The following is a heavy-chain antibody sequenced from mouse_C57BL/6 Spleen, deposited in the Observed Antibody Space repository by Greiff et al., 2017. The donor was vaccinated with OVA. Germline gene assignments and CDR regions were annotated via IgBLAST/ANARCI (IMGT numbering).Heavy chain of an antibody. CDR1: GYTFTSYN. J-gene: IGHJ4*01. Sequence: QVQLKQSGAELVRPGASVKMSCKASGYTFTSYNMHWVKQTPRQGLEWIGAIYPGNGDTSYNQKFKGKATLTVDKSSSTAYMQLSSLTSEDSAVYFCARGFTTVVATDYYAMDYWGQGTSVTVSS. D-gene: IGHD1-1*01. V-gene: IGHV1-12*01. CDR3: ARGFTTVVATDYYAMDY. CDR2: IYPGNGDT.